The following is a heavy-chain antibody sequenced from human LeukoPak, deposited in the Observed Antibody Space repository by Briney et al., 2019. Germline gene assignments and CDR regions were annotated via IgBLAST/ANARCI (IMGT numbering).Heavy chain of an antibody. D-gene: IGHD5-12*01. CDR3: ARGKRGGYDYYYYYCMDV. CDR2: IYYSGST. CDR1: GGSISSYY. J-gene: IGHJ6*03. V-gene: IGHV4-59*01. Sequence: SETLSLTCTVSGGSISSYYWSWIRQPPGKGLEWIVYIYYSGSTNYNPSLKSRVTISVDTSKNQFSLKLSSVTAADTAVYYCARGKRGGYDYYYYYCMDVWGKGTTVTVSS.